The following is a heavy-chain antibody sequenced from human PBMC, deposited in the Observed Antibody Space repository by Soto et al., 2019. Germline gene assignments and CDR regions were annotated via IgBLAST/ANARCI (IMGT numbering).Heavy chain of an antibody. Sequence: QLQLQESGPGLVKPSETLSLTCTVSGGSISSSSYYWGWIRQPPGKGLEWIGSIYYSGSTYYNPPLKSRVTISVATSKTPFSLTLSSVTAADTAVYYCARLSRGWWNEIDYWGQGTLVPVSS. CDR2: IYYSGST. D-gene: IGHD6-19*01. V-gene: IGHV4-39*01. J-gene: IGHJ4*02. CDR1: GGSISSSSYY. CDR3: ARLSRGWWNEIDY.